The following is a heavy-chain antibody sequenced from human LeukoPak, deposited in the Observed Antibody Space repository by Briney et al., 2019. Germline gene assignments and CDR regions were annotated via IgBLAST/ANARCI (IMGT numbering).Heavy chain of an antibody. V-gene: IGHV3-48*01. CDR2: ITRSSSAK. CDR1: GFTFSSYS. J-gene: IGHJ4*02. Sequence: GGSLRLSCVASGFTFSSYSMNWVRQAPGKGLEWVSYITRSSSAKFYADSVKGRFTISRDNAENLLYLQMNSLRAEDTAVYYCTRDQEGSDYWGQGTLVTASP. CDR3: TRDQEGSDY.